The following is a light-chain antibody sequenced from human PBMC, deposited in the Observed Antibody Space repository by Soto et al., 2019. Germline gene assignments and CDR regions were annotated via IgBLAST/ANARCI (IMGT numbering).Light chain of an antibody. CDR1: QGFGSY. V-gene: IGKV1-9*01. CDR3: QQLSTYPST. J-gene: IGKJ4*01. CDR2: AAS. Sequence: IQLTQSPSSLSASVGDRVTITCRASQGFGSYLAWYQQKPGEAPKLLIFAASTLQSGVPSRFSGSGTRTDFALTVSSLQAGDFATYYSQQLSTYPSTFGGGTKVDIK.